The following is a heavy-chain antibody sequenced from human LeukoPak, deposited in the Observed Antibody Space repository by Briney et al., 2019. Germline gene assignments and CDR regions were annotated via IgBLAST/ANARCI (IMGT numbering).Heavy chain of an antibody. CDR1: GYTLTELS. J-gene: IGHJ4*02. CDR3: AREIGPRQLHLWGSAFDY. D-gene: IGHD5-18*01. V-gene: IGHV1-24*01. CDR2: FDPEDGET. Sequence: RASAKVSCKVSGYTLTELSMHWVRQAPGKGLEWMGGFDPEDGETIYAQKFQGRVTMTRDMSTSTVYMELSSLRSEDTAVYYCAREIGPRQLHLWGSAFDYWGQGTLVTVSS.